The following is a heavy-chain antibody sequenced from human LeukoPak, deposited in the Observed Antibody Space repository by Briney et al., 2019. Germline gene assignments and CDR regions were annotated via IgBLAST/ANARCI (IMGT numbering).Heavy chain of an antibody. V-gene: IGHV3-21*01. J-gene: IGHJ4*02. Sequence: GGSLRLSCAASGFTFSSSAMNWVRQAPGKGLEWVSSINNVGSHIYYAGSVRGRFTISRDNSKNTLYLQMNSLRAEDTAVYYCAKGPRGLVPAMDYWGQGTLVTVSS. CDR2: INNVGSHI. CDR1: GFTFSSSA. CDR3: AKGPRGLVPAMDY. D-gene: IGHD2-2*01.